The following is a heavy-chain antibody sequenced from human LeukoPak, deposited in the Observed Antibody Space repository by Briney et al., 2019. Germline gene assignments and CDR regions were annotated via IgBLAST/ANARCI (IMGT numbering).Heavy chain of an antibody. J-gene: IGHJ4*02. Sequence: GGSLRLSCAASGFTFSSYSMNWVRQAPGKGLEWVSYISSSSSTIYYADSVKGRFTISRDNAKNSLYLQMNSLRAEDTAVYYCAREGIVVVPAALDYWGQGTLVTVSS. CDR2: ISSSSSTI. CDR3: AREGIVVVPAALDY. CDR1: GFTFSSYS. V-gene: IGHV3-48*04. D-gene: IGHD2-2*01.